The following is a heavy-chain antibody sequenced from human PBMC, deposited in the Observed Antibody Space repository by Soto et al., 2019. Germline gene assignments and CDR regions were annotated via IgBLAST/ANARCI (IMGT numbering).Heavy chain of an antibody. CDR2: IYYSGST. Sequence: SETLSLTCTVSGVSGGSVSSGYYYWSWIRQPPGKGLEWIGYIYYSGSTNYNLSLKSRVTISVDTSKNQFSLKLSSVTAADTAVYYCARRGGYDDFDYWGQGTLFTVSS. D-gene: IGHD5-12*01. V-gene: IGHV4-61*01. J-gene: IGHJ4*02. CDR3: ARRGGYDDFDY. CDR1: GGSVSSGYYY.